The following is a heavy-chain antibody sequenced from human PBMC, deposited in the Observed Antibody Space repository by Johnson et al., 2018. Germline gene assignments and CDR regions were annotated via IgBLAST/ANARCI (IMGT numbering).Heavy chain of an antibody. CDR2: MSGTSGAT. CDR3: ANGGTAYYYFDSFDC. V-gene: IGHV4-39*07. J-gene: IGHJ3*01. D-gene: IGHD3-22*01. CDR1: GGSITSKIYY. Sequence: QVQLRESGPGLVKASETRSLTCTVSGGSITSKIYYWAWIRQPPGKGPEWVATMSGTSGATYYADSVKGRFTISRVNSKNTLYLHLSSLRAEDTAVYYCANGGTAYYYFDSFDCWGQGTMVTVSS.